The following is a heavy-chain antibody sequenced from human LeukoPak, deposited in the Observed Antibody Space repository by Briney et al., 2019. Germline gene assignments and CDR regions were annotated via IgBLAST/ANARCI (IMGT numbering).Heavy chain of an antibody. D-gene: IGHD6-19*01. CDR1: GYIFTGYY. J-gene: IGHJ4*02. Sequence: GASVKVSCKASGYIFTGYYMHWVRQAPGQGLEWVGWINPNSGVTNYAQRFQGRVTMTRDTSISAAYMEVSSLASDDTAVYYCVRDFPDYSSHFDYWGQGTLVTVPS. CDR3: VRDFPDYSSHFDY. V-gene: IGHV1-2*02. CDR2: INPNSGVT.